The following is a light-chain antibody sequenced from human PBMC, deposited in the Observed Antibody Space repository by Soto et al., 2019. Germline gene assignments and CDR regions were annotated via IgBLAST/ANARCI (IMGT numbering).Light chain of an antibody. CDR2: DVS. Sequence: QSALTQPASVSGSPGQSITISCTGTSSDVGGYNYVSWYQQHPGKAPKYMIYDVSNRPSGGSNRFSGSKSGNTASLTISGLQAADEADYYCCSYTTSNTPQIVFGTGTKLTVL. J-gene: IGLJ1*01. CDR3: CSYTTSNTPQIV. V-gene: IGLV2-14*01. CDR1: SSDVGGYNY.